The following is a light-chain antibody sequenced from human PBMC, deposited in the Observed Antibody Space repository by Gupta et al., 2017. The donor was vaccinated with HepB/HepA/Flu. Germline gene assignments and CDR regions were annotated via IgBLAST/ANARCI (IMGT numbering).Light chain of an antibody. J-gene: IGKJ2*04. V-gene: IGKV3-15*01. CDR2: GAS. Sequence: DIVMTQSPPTLSVSPGERATLSCRASQSVSSNLAWYQQKPGQAPRLLIYGASTRATGIPARFSGSGSGTDFTITISSLQSEDFAVYYCQQYSNWPPTCSFGQGTRLEIK. CDR1: QSVSSN. CDR3: QQYSNWPPTCS.